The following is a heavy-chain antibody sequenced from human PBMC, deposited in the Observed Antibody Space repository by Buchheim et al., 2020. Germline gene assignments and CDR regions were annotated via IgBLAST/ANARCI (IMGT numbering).Heavy chain of an antibody. V-gene: IGHV3-30-3*01. Sequence: QVQVVESGGGVVQPGRSLRLSCAASGFTFSRYAMHWVRQAPGKGLEWVAVTSYDARNTYYADSVKGRFTISRDNSKNTLYLQMNSLRAEDTAVYYCARDRLYDYGDYGYYYGMDVWGQGTT. D-gene: IGHD4-17*01. CDR3: ARDRLYDYGDYGYYYGMDV. J-gene: IGHJ6*02. CDR1: GFTFSRYA. CDR2: TSYDARNT.